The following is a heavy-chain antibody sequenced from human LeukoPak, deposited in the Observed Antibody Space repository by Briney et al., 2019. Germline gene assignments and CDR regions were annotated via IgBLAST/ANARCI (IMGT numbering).Heavy chain of an antibody. CDR3: AKVGVVVAASPPLFDY. D-gene: IGHD2-15*01. CDR2: ISGSGGST. J-gene: IGHJ4*02. CDR1: GFTFSSYA. Sequence: GGSLRLSCAASGFTFSSYAMSWVRQAPGKGLEWVSAISGSGGSTYYADSVKGRFTISRDNSKNTLYLQMNSLRAEDTAVYYCAKVGVVVAASPPLFDYWGQGTLVTVSS. V-gene: IGHV3-23*01.